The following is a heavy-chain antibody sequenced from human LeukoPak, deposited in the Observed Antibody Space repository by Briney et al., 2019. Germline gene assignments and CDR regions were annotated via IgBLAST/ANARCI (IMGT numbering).Heavy chain of an antibody. D-gene: IGHD6-13*01. CDR1: GFTFSSYS. CDR3: ARDKLSSITSGGTGIDY. V-gene: IGHV3-21*01. Sequence: PGGSLRLSCAASGFTFSSYSLNWVRQAPGKGLEWDSFISSSSSYIYYADSVKGRFTISRDNAKNSLYLQMNSLRADDTAVYYCARDKLSSITSGGTGIDYWGQGTLVTVSS. J-gene: IGHJ4*02. CDR2: ISSSSSYI.